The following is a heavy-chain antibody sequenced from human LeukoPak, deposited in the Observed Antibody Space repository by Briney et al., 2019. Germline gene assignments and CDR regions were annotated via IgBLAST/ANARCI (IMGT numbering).Heavy chain of an antibody. V-gene: IGHV5-51*01. CDR1: EYSFTSYW. CDR2: IYPGDSDT. CDR3: ARAAAGTQGPFDY. D-gene: IGHD6-13*01. Sequence: GESLKISCKGSEYSFTSYWIGWVRQMPGKGLEWMEIIYPGDSDTRYSPSFQGQVTISADKSISTAYLQWSSLKASDTAMYSCARAAAGTQGPFDYWGQGTLVTVSS. J-gene: IGHJ4*02.